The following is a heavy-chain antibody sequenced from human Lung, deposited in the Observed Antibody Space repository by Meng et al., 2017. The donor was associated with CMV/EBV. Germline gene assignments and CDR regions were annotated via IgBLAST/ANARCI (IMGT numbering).Heavy chain of an antibody. CDR3: AREGIYDIYPNDAFDI. CDR1: GGSISSGDYY. J-gene: IGHJ3*02. CDR2: IYYSGST. Sequence: VQLQESGPGLVKPSQTLSLTCTVSGGSISSGDYYWSWIRQPPGKGLEWIGYIYYSGSTYYNPSLKSRVTISVDTSKNQFSLKLSSVTAADTAVYYCAREGIYDIYPNDAFDIWGQGTMVTVSS. D-gene: IGHD3-22*01. V-gene: IGHV4-30-4*08.